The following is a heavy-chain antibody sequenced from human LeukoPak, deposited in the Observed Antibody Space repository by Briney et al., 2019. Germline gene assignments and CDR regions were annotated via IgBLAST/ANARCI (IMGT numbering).Heavy chain of an antibody. Sequence: PSQTLSLTCSVSGGSISSYYWSWIRQPPGKGLEWIGYIYYSGCTNYNPSLKSRVTISVDTSKNQFSLNLSSVTAADTAVYYCARWIVTAARSWFDPWGQGTLVTVSS. D-gene: IGHD6-6*01. CDR1: GGSISSYY. V-gene: IGHV4-59*01. CDR3: ARWIVTAARSWFDP. CDR2: IYYSGCT. J-gene: IGHJ5*02.